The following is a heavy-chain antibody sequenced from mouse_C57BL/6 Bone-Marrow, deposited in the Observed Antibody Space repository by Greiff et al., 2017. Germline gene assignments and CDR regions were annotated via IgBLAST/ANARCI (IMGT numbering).Heavy chain of an antibody. CDR2: IHPNSGST. CDR1: GYTFTSYW. V-gene: IGHV1-64*01. J-gene: IGHJ3*01. D-gene: IGHD2-3*01. Sequence: QVQLQQPGAELVKPGASVKLSCKASGYTFTSYWMHWVKQRPGQGLEWIGMIHPNSGSTNYNEKFKSKATLTVDKSSSTAYMQLSSLTSEDSAAYYCARRGDGYYGGFAYWGQGTLVTVSA. CDR3: ARRGDGYYGGFAY.